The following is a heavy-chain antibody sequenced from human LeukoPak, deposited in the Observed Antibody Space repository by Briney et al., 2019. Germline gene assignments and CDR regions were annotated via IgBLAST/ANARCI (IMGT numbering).Heavy chain of an antibody. V-gene: IGHV1-3*01. D-gene: IGHD3-22*01. CDR2: INPTNEKT. CDR3: ARDHRTESDGYYFVNELWYFDL. J-gene: IGHJ2*01. CDR1: GFTFSNYG. Sequence: ASVRVSCKASGFTFSNYGMHWVRQAPGQRLEWMGWINPTNEKTKYAEKFQGRVTVSRDTGASTVYMELSSLRSEDTAVYYCARDHRTESDGYYFVNELWYFDLWGHGTLVSVSS.